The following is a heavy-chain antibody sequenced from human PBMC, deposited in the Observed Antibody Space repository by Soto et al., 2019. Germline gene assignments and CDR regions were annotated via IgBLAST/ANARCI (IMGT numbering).Heavy chain of an antibody. CDR1: GFSFSTST. V-gene: IGHV3-21*01. CDR3: ARGGLQHALDV. D-gene: IGHD6-13*01. Sequence: GGSLRLSCAASGFSFSTSTMNWVRQAPGKGLEFVSSIGRTGIDRYYIDSVKGRFTISRDNAQNTLYLQMNSLRAEDTAVYYWARGGLQHALDVWGQGSTVTVSS. CDR2: IGRTGIDR. J-gene: IGHJ6*02.